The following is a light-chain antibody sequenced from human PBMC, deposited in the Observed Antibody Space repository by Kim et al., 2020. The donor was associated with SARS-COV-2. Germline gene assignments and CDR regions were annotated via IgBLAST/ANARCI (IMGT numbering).Light chain of an antibody. J-gene: IGKJ1*01. CDR3: QQYNNYPWT. CDR1: QCISNF. Sequence: SSVGARVPTPCRASQCISNFLAWFQHNPGKAPKSLIYAASSLQSGVPSKFSGSGSGTDFTLTLSSLHPEDFATYYCQQYNNYPWTFGQGTKVDIK. V-gene: IGKV1-16*02. CDR2: AAS.